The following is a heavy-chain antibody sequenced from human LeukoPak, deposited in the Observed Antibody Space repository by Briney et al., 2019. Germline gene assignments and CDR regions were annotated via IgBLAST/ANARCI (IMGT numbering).Heavy chain of an antibody. CDR1: GGSISSYY. J-gene: IGHJ5*02. D-gene: IGHD1-26*01. Sequence: PSETLSLTCTVSGGSISSYYWSWIRQPPGKGLEWIGYIYYSGSTNYNPSLKSRVTISVDTSKNQFSLKLSSVTAADTAVYYCARDEVGATDNWFDPWGQGTLVTGSS. CDR3: ARDEVGATDNWFDP. V-gene: IGHV4-59*01. CDR2: IYYSGST.